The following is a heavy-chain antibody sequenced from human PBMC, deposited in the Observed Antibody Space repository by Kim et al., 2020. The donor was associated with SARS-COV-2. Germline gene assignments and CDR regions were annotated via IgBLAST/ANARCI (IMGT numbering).Heavy chain of an antibody. D-gene: IGHD3-9*01. J-gene: IGHJ6*02. Sequence: GGSLRLSCAASGFTFSSYAMSWVRQAPGKGLEWVSAISGSGGSTYYADSVKGRFTISRDNSKNTLYLQMNSLRAEDTAVYYCAKGLRYFDWSAVYYYYGMDVWGQRTTVTVSS. CDR1: GFTFSSYA. CDR2: ISGSGGST. V-gene: IGHV3-23*01. CDR3: AKGLRYFDWSAVYYYYGMDV.